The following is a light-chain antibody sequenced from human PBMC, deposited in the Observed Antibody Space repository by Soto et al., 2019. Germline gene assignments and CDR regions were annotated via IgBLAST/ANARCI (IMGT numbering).Light chain of an antibody. CDR1: SGSVSTSYY. CDR2: STN. Sequence: QAVVTQEPSFSVSPGGTVTLTCGLSSGSVSTSYYPSWYQQTPGQPPRTLIYSTNTRSSGVPDCFSASILGNKAALTITGAQADDESDYYCVLYIGSGIKVFGGGTKLTVL. V-gene: IGLV8-61*02. CDR3: VLYIGSGIKV. J-gene: IGLJ2*01.